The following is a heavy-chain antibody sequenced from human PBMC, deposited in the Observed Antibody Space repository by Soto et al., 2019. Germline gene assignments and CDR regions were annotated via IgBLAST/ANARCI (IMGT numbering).Heavy chain of an antibody. CDR3: ARDLAAAAGGMDV. CDR1: GGTFSSYA. CDR2: IIPIFGTA. Sequence: AVKVSCKASGGTFSSYAISWVRQAPGQGLEWMGGIIPIFGTANYAQKFQGRVTITADKSTSTAYMELSSLRSEDTAVYYCARDLAAAAGGMDVWGQGTTVTVSS. V-gene: IGHV1-69*06. J-gene: IGHJ6*02. D-gene: IGHD6-13*01.